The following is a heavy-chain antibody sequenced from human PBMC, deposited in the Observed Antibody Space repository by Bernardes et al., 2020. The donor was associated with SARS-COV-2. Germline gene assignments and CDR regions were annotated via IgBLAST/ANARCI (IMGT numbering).Heavy chain of an antibody. CDR3: AKTAIFDFWSGYSVNRGLYFDL. CDR2: ISGSGDST. V-gene: IGHV3-23*01. CDR1: GFTFSSYA. Sequence: GGSLRLSCAASGFTFSSYAMTWVRQAPGKGLEWVSAISGSGDSTYYADSVKGRFTISRDSSKNTLFLQVNSLRAEDTALYYCAKTAIFDFWSGYSVNRGLYFDLWGRGTLVTVSS. D-gene: IGHD3-3*01. J-gene: IGHJ2*01.